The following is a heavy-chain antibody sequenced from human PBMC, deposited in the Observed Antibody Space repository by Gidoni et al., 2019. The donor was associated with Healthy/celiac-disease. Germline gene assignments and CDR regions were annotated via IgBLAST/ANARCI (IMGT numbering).Heavy chain of an antibody. D-gene: IGHD6-13*01. Sequence: EVQLVQSGAEVKKPGESLKISCKGSGYSFTSYWIGWVRQMPGKGLEWMGIIYPGDSDTRYSPSFQGQVTISADKSISTAYLQWSSLKASDTAMYYCARLLVRGVGAAAGPNRNYYYGMDVWGQGTTVTVSS. V-gene: IGHV5-51*01. CDR1: GYSFTSYW. J-gene: IGHJ6*02. CDR3: ARLLVRGVGAAAGPNRNYYYGMDV. CDR2: IYPGDSDT.